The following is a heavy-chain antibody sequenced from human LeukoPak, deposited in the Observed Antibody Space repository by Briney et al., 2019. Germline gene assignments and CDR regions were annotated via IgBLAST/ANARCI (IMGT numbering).Heavy chain of an antibody. J-gene: IGHJ4*02. CDR2: INSGNGNI. CDR1: GYSLKVYD. CDR3: ARDSCAGSCYDY. V-gene: IGHV1-3*01. D-gene: IGHD3-10*01. Sequence: ASGKFACKASGYSLKVYDLLCGLQAPGHTLECIGYINSGNGNIVYSQRFQGRLTFTGDTSATTAYMELSSLRSEDTAVYYCARDSCAGSCYDYWGQGTLVIVSS.